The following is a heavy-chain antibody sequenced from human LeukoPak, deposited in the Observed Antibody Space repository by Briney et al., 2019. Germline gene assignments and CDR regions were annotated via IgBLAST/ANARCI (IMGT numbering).Heavy chain of an antibody. V-gene: IGHV4-39*07. J-gene: IGHJ5*02. CDR2: IYYSGST. Sequence: SETLSLTCTVSGGSISSSSYYWGWIRQPPGKGLEWIGSIYYSGSTYYNPSLKSRVTISVDTSKNQFSLKLSSVTAADTAVYYCARLMWFGHLGWFDPWGQGTLVTVSS. CDR1: GGSISSSSYY. D-gene: IGHD3-10*01. CDR3: ARLMWFGHLGWFDP.